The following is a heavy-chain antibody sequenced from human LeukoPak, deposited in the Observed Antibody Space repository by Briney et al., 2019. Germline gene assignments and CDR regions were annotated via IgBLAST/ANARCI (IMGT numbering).Heavy chain of an antibody. CDR2: IY. J-gene: IGHJ4*02. Sequence: PGESLQISFKGSGXRYTSYCIGWVRQLPGKGLEWMGIIYSPSFQGQVTISADKSITTAYLQWSSLKASDTAMYYCARSDTAMGDYFDYWGQGTPVTVSS. D-gene: IGHD5-18*01. CDR1: GXRYTSYC. V-gene: IGHV5-51*01. CDR3: ARSDTAMGDYFDY.